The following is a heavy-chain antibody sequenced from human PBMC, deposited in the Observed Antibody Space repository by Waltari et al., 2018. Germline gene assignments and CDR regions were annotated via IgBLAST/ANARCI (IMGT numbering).Heavy chain of an antibody. CDR3: ARDYYDILTGYHTPAYFDY. CDR2: FIPIFGTA. CDR1: GGTFSSYA. J-gene: IGHJ4*02. V-gene: IGHV1-69*13. Sequence: QVQLVQSGAEVKKPGSSVKVSCKASGGTFSSYAISWVQQPSGQGLEWMGRFIPIFGTANYAQKFQGRVTITADKSTSTAYMELSSLRSEDTAVYYCARDYYDILTGYHTPAYFDYWGQGTLVTVSS. D-gene: IGHD3-9*01.